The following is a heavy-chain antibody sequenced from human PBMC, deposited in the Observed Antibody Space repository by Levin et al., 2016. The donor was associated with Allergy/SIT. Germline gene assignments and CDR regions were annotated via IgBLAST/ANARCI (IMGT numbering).Heavy chain of an antibody. CDR2: IRISSSGSSI. D-gene: IGHD2-15*01. J-gene: IGHJ4*02. CDR1: GFTFSSYE. Sequence: GESLKISCAASGFTFSSYEQNWVRQAPGKGLEWVSHIRISSSGSSIYYTDSVKGRFTISGDNAKNSLYLQMNSLRAEDTAVYYCATQVYCSGGSCTNYWGQGTLVTVSS. CDR3: ATQVYCSGGSCTNY. V-gene: IGHV3-48*03.